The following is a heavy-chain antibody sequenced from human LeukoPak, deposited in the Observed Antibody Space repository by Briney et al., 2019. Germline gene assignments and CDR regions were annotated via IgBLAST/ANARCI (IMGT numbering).Heavy chain of an antibody. CDR1: GGSISSYY. CDR2: IYYSGST. Sequence: SETLSLTCTVCGGSISSYYWSWIRQPPGKGLEWIGYIYYSGSTNYNPSLKSRVTISVDTSKNQFSLKLSSVTAADTAVYYCARAAIYYYDSSGYPNFDYWGQGTLVTVSS. CDR3: ARAAIYYYDSSGYPNFDY. J-gene: IGHJ4*02. V-gene: IGHV4-59*01. D-gene: IGHD3-22*01.